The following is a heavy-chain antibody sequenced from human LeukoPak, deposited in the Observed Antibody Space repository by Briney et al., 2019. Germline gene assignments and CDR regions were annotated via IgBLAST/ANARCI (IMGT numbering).Heavy chain of an antibody. CDR2: ISSNGGST. J-gene: IGHJ4*02. Sequence: PGGSLILSCAASGFTFRSYGMHWVRQAPGKGLEYVAAISSNGGSTDYANSVKGRFTISRDNSKNTLYLQMGSLRAEDMAVYYCARISSSYDYDYWGQGTLVTVSP. CDR3: ARISSSYDYDY. CDR1: GFTFRSYG. D-gene: IGHD6-6*01. V-gene: IGHV3-64*01.